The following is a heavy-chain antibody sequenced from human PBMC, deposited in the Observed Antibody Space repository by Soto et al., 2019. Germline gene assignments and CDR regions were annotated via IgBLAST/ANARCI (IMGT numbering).Heavy chain of an antibody. J-gene: IGHJ4*02. CDR3: ARFFGSGFDY. D-gene: IGHD6-19*01. V-gene: IGHV3-48*02. Sequence: EVQLVESGGGLVQPGGSLRLSCVASGFTFSTDTMNWVRQAPGKGLEWVAHISTSGATRYYADSVKGRFTISRDNAKTSMYLQMDSLRNEDTAVYYCARFFGSGFDYWGQGTLVTVSS. CDR2: ISTSGATR. CDR1: GFTFSTDT.